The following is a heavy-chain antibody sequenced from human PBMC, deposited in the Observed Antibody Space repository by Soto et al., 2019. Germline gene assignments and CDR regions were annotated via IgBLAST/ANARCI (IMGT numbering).Heavy chain of an antibody. D-gene: IGHD2-15*01. CDR2: ISTYDDKT. V-gene: IGHV1-18*01. CDR3: ARDLGYCNSSGCFRNWFDP. J-gene: IGHJ5*02. CDR1: GYSFRTHG. Sequence: ASVKVSCKASGYSFRTHGISWVRQAPGQGLEWMGWISTYDDKTNFPQKFQGRITMTTDTSTSTAYMELRSLRSDDTAVYFCARDLGYCNSSGCFRNWFDPWGQGTLVTVSS.